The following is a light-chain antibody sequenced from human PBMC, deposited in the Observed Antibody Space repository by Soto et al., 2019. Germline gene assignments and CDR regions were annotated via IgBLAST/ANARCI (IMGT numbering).Light chain of an antibody. V-gene: IGKV1-5*03. CDR3: QQYETFSPWT. CDR1: QSISDW. J-gene: IGKJ1*01. CDR2: KAT. Sequence: DIQMTQSPSTLSASVGDRVSITCRASQSISDWLAWYQQKPGTAPKLLIYKATILQSGVPSRFSGSGSGTEFTLAISSLEPDDFATYYCQQYETFSPWTFGQGTKVDIK.